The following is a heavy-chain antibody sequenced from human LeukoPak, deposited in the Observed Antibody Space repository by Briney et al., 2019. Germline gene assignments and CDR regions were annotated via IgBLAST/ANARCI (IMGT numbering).Heavy chain of an antibody. Sequence: GGSLRLSCAASGFAFRTYEMNWVRQAPGKGLEWVSYISSSGSTIYYADSVKGRFTISRDNAKNSLYLEMNSLRAEDTAVYYCAGTGYSSGWYSYYYYGMDVWGQGTTVTVSS. CDR3: AGTGYSSGWYSYYYYGMDV. CDR2: ISSSGSTI. CDR1: GFAFRTYE. V-gene: IGHV3-48*03. D-gene: IGHD6-19*01. J-gene: IGHJ6*02.